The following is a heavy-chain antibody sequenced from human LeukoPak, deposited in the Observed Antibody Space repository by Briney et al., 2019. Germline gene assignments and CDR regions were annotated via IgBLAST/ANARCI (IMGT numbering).Heavy chain of an antibody. Sequence: PSETLSLTCTVSGGSISSSSYYWGWIRQPPGKGLEWIGSIYYSGSTYYNPSLKSRVTISVDTSKNQFSLKLSSVTAADTAVYYCARRDGSGSYSLHYFDYWGQGTLVTVSS. CDR3: ARRDGSGSYSLHYFDY. CDR2: IYYSGST. J-gene: IGHJ4*02. D-gene: IGHD3-10*01. CDR1: GGSISSSSYY. V-gene: IGHV4-39*01.